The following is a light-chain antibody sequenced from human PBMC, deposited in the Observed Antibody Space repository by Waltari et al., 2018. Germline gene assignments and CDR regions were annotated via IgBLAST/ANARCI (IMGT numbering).Light chain of an antibody. V-gene: IGLV3-21*03. Sequence: SYVLTQPPSVSVAPGKTARITCGGNNIGRKSVHWYQQKPGQAPVLVVYDDSDRPSGSPERFSGSHSGNTATLTISRVEAGDEADYYCQVWDSSSDHPVVFGGGTKLTVL. CDR2: DDS. CDR1: NIGRKS. CDR3: QVWDSSSDHPVV. J-gene: IGLJ2*01.